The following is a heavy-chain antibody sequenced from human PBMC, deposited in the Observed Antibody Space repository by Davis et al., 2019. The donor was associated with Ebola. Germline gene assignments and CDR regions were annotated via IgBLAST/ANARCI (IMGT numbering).Heavy chain of an antibody. CDR1: GFTFSSYW. J-gene: IGHJ4*02. Sequence: GESLKISCAPTGFTFSSYWMSWVRQAPGKGLEWVASIHHDGSEKYYLESVKGRFTISRDNTKNSLYLQMNSLRAEDTAVYYCARGGQHFSFFDYWGQGTLVTVSS. V-gene: IGHV3-7*01. CDR3: ARGGQHFSFFDY. D-gene: IGHD3-3*02. CDR2: IHHDGSEK.